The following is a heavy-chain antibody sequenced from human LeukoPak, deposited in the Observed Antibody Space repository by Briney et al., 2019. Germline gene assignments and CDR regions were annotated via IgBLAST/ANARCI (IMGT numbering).Heavy chain of an antibody. J-gene: IGHJ3*02. CDR1: GASISSYY. CDR3: ARHQELGFYDAFDI. D-gene: IGHD7-27*01. CDR2: IYYSGST. Sequence: SETLSLTCTVSGASISSYYWSWIRQPPGKGLEWIGYIYYSGSTNYNPSLKSRVTISVDTSKNQFSLKLSSVTAADTAVYYCARHQELGFYDAFDIWGQGTMLTVSS. V-gene: IGHV4-59*08.